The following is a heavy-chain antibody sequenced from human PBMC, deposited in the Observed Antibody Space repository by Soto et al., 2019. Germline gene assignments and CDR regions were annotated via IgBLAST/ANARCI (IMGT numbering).Heavy chain of an antibody. Sequence: GGYLRLSCAASGFTFSSYAMSWVRQAPGKGLEWVSAISGSGGSTYYADSVKGRFTISRDNSKNTLYLQMNSLRAEDTAVYYCASHGYSGYDYYFDFWAQGTLVIVSA. D-gene: IGHD5-12*01. CDR2: ISGSGGST. V-gene: IGHV3-23*01. J-gene: IGHJ4*02. CDR1: GFTFSSYA. CDR3: ASHGYSGYDYYFDF.